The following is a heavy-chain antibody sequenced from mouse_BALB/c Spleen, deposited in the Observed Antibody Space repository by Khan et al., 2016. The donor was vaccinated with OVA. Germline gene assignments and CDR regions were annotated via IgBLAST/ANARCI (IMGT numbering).Heavy chain of an antibody. D-gene: IGHD1-3*01. V-gene: IGHV2-9*02. CDR1: GFSLTSYG. CDR3: ARLEDI. Sequence: QVQLKESGPGLVAPSQSLSITCTVSGFSLTSYGVHWVRQPPGKGLEWLGVIWAGGSTNYNSALMSRLSISKDNSKSQVFLKMNSLQTDDPAIDYCARLEDIWGQGTTLTVSS. J-gene: IGHJ2*01. CDR2: IWAGGST.